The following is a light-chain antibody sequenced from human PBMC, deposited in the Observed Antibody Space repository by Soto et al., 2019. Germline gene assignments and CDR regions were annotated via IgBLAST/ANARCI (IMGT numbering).Light chain of an antibody. V-gene: IGKV3-15*01. CDR3: QHYNYWPST. J-gene: IGKJ2*01. CDR2: DAS. CDR1: QTIDNT. Sequence: VVMTQAPATLSVSPGERATVSCRASQTIDNTLAWYQRKPGQAPRLLIYDASTRATGVPARFSGSGSGTDFTLTISSLQSEDLAVYYCQHYNYWPSTCGQGTKVDIK.